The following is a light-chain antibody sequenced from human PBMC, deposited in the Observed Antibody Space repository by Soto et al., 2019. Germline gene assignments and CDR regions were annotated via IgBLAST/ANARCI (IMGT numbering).Light chain of an antibody. CDR3: ERYDSSSLT. V-gene: IGKV3-20*01. Sequence: EIVLTHSPGTLSLSPGERATLSCRASQSVNSNYFDWYQQKPGQAPRLLIYGSSIRATGIPDRFSGSGSGTDFTLTISRLEPEDFAVYYCERYDSSSLTFGGGTKVDIK. CDR1: QSVNSNY. J-gene: IGKJ4*01. CDR2: GSS.